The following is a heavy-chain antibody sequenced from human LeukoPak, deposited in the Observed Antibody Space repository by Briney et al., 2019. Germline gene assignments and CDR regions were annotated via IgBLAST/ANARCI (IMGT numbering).Heavy chain of an antibody. CDR2: ISGGGGSA. CDR1: GFTFSSYA. CDR3: AKAVGATRGYYYSGMDV. J-gene: IGHJ6*02. Sequence: GGSLRLSCAASGFTFSSYAMTWVRQAPGKGLEWVSAISGGGGSAYYADSVKGRFTISRDSSMNTLYLQMNSLTAGDTAVYYCAKAVGATRGYYYSGMDVWGQGTSVTVSS. D-gene: IGHD1-26*01. V-gene: IGHV3-23*01.